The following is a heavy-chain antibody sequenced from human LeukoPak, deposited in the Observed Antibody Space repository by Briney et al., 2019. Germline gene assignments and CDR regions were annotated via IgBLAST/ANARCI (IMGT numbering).Heavy chain of an antibody. CDR2: MNPNSGNT. J-gene: IGHJ4*02. Sequence: ASVKVSCKASGYTFTSYDINWVRQATGQGLEWMEWMNPNSGNTGYAQKFQGRVTITADESTSTAYMELSSLRSEDTAVYYCARAIFGVVIDRYHPYYFDYWGQGTLVTVSS. CDR3: ARAIFGVVIDRYHPYYFDY. D-gene: IGHD3-3*01. V-gene: IGHV1-8*01. CDR1: GYTFTSYD.